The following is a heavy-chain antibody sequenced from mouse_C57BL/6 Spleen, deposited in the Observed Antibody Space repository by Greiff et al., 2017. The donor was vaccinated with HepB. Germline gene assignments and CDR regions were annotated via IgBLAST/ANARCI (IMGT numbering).Heavy chain of an antibody. CDR1: GYTFTDYY. V-gene: IGHV1-26*01. Sequence: VQLQQSGPELVKPGASVKISCKASGYTFTDYYMNWVKQSHGKSLEWIGDINPNNGGTSYNQKFKGKATLTVDKSSSTAYMELRSLTSEDSAVYYCARYPYYSFPYYFDYWGQGTTLTVSS. J-gene: IGHJ2*01. CDR3: ARYPYYSFPYYFDY. CDR2: INPNNGGT. D-gene: IGHD2-12*01.